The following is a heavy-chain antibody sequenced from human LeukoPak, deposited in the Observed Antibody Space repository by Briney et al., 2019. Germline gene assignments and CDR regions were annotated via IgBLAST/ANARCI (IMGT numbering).Heavy chain of an antibody. V-gene: IGHV3-21*01. D-gene: IGHD5-18*01. CDR3: ARRRTAMEFDY. Sequence: GGSLRLSCAGSGFTFSSYDMDWVRQAPGKGLEWVSSISSSSSYMYYADSVKGRFTISRDNAKNSLYLQMNSLRAEDTAVYYCARRRTAMEFDYWGQGTLVTVSS. CDR1: GFTFSSYD. J-gene: IGHJ4*02. CDR2: ISSSSSYM.